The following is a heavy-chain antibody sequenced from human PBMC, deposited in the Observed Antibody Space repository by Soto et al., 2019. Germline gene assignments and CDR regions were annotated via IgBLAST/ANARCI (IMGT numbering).Heavy chain of an antibody. D-gene: IGHD3-22*01. J-gene: IGHJ4*02. V-gene: IGHV2-5*02. CDR3: ATPVDDSSGYYRGYYFDY. CDR1: GFSLSTSGVG. CDR2: IYCDDDK. Sequence: SGPTLVNPTQTLTLTCTFSGFSLSTSGVGVGWIRQPPGKALEWLALIYCDDDKSYSPSLKSRLTITKDTSKNQVVLTMTNMDPVDTATYYCATPVDDSSGYYRGYYFDYWGQGTLVTVSS.